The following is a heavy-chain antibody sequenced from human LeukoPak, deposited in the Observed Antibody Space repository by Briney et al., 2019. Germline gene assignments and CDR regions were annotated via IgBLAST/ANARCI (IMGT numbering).Heavy chain of an antibody. V-gene: IGHV3-74*01. D-gene: IGHD3-22*01. CDR1: GFTFSSYW. CDR2: INTDGSST. Sequence: GGSLRLSCAASGFTFSSYWMHWVRQAPGKGLVWVSRINTDGSSTSYADSVKGRFTISGDNAKNTMYLQMNSLRAEDTAVYYCARVQDDSSGYYDDWGQGTLVTVSS. J-gene: IGHJ4*02. CDR3: ARVQDDSSGYYDD.